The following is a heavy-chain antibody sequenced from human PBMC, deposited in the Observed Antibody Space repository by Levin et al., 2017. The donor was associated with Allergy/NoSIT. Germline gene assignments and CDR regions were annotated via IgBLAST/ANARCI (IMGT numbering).Heavy chain of an antibody. CDR2: ISGSGGST. D-gene: IGHD3-16*01. J-gene: IGHJ4*02. CDR3: AKGRSYDYVWGSYLDY. Sequence: GESLKISCAASGFTFSSYAMSWVRQAPGKGLEWVSAISGSGGSTYYADSVKGRFTISRDNSKNTLYLQMNSLRAEDTAVYYCAKGRSYDYVWGSYLDYWGQGTLVTVSS. CDR1: GFTFSSYA. V-gene: IGHV3-23*01.